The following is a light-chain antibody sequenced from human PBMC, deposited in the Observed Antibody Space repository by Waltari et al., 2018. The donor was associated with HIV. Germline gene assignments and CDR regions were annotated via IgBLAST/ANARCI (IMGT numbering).Light chain of an antibody. CDR2: GAS. J-gene: IGKJ1*01. V-gene: IGKV3-15*01. Sequence: EIVMTQSPATLSVSPGGRATLSCRASQSVSNSLVWYQQRPGQAHRLLIYGASTRATGIPGRFSGSGSGTEFTLTINRLQSEEFAVYYCQQYNSWPRTFGQGTKVEVK. CDR1: QSVSNS. CDR3: QQYNSWPRT.